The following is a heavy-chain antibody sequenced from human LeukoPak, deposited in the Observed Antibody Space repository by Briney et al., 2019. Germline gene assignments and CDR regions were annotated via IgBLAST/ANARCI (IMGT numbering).Heavy chain of an antibody. CDR1: GFTLTSRGVG. D-gene: IGHD3-10*01. CDR3: AHVYGSGSFDI. V-gene: IGHV2-5*01. Sequence: ESGPTLVKPTQTLTLTCTFSGFTLTSRGVGVGWIRQPPGKALEWLALIWWNGDKRYSPTLKGRLTITPDTSQNQVVLKMTNMDPVDTATYYCAHVYGSGSFDIWGQGTMVTVSA. J-gene: IGHJ3*02. CDR2: IWWNGDK.